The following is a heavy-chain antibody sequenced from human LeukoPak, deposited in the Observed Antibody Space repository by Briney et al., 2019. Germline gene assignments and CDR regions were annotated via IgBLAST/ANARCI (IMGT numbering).Heavy chain of an antibody. CDR1: GFTFSSHG. V-gene: IGHV3-33*08. Sequence: SCXASGFTFSSHGXHWVRXVPGXXXEWVSTIWFDGSNKYYADSVKGRFTISRDNSKNTLYLQMNSLRAEDTAVYYCARILGSYSDYWGQGTLVTVSS. D-gene: IGHD3-16*01. J-gene: IGHJ4*02. CDR2: IWFDGSNK. CDR3: ARILGSYSDY.